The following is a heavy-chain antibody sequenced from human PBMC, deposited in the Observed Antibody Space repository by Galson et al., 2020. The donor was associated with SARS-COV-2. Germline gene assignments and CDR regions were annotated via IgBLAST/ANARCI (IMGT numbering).Heavy chain of an antibody. D-gene: IGHD5-18*01. CDR2: ISWNSGSI. CDR1: GFTFDDYA. CDR3: THLASGYSYGYNGYFDL. J-gene: IGHJ2*01. V-gene: IGHV3-9*01. Sequence: GGSLRLSCAASGFTFDDYAMHWVRQAPGKGLEWVSGISWNSGSIGYADSVKGRFTISRDNAKNSLYLQMNSLRAEDTALYYCTHLASGYSYGYNGYFDLWGRGTLVTVSS.